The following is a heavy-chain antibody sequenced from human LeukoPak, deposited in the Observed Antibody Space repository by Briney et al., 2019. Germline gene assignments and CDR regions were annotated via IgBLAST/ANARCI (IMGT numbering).Heavy chain of an antibody. CDR2: ISYDGSNK. CDR3: ARTPFPDYDILTGFSLRFDY. CDR1: GFTFSSYA. Sequence: GRSLRLSCAASGFTFSSYAMHWVRQAPGKGLEWVAVISYDGSNKYYADSVKGRFTISRDNSKNTLYLQMNSLRAEDTAVYYCARTPFPDYDILTGFSLRFDYWGQGTLSPSPQ. V-gene: IGHV3-30*04. J-gene: IGHJ4*02. D-gene: IGHD3-9*01.